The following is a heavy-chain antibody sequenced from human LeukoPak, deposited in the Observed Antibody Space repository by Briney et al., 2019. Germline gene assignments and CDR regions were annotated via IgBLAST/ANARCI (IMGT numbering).Heavy chain of an antibody. D-gene: IGHD1-1*01. CDR2: ISYDGSNK. J-gene: IGHJ4*02. CDR3: ARDHLVNSVFDY. V-gene: IGHV3-30-3*01. Sequence: GGSLRLSCAASGFTFSSYAMHWVRQAPGKGLEWVAVISYDGSNKYYADSVKGRFTISRDNSKNTLYPQINSLRAEDTAVYYCARDHLVNSVFDYWGQGTLVTVSS. CDR1: GFTFSSYA.